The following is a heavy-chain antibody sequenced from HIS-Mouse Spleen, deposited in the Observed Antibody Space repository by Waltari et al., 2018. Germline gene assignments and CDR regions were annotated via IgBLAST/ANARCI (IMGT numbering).Heavy chain of an antibody. CDR1: GGSISSYH. D-gene: IGHD6-13*01. J-gene: IGHJ2*01. Sequence: QVQLQESGPGLVKPSETLSLTCTVSGGSISSYHWSWIRQPAGKGLEWIGRIYTSGSTNYNPSLKSRVTMSVDTSKNQFSLKLSSVTAADTAVYYCARDTSYSSSWYWYFDLWGRGTLVTVSS. CDR3: ARDTSYSSSWYWYFDL. V-gene: IGHV4-4*07. CDR2: IYTSGST.